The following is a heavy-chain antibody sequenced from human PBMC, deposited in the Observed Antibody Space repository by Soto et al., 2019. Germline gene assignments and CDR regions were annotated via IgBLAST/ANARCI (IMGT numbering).Heavy chain of an antibody. V-gene: IGHV4-59*01. CDR2: IYYSGST. CDR3: ARGGITMVRGVIDYYYGMDV. D-gene: IGHD3-10*01. J-gene: IGHJ6*02. Sequence: KTSETLSLTCTVSGGSISSYYWSWIRQPPGKGLEWIGYIYYSGSTNYNPSLKSRVTISVDTSKNQFSLKLSSVTAADTAVYYCARGGITMVRGVIDYYYGMDVWGQGTTVTVSS. CDR1: GGSISSYY.